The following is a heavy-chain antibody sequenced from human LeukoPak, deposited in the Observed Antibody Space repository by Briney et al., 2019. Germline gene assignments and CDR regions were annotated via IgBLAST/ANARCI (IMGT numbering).Heavy chain of an antibody. Sequence: PSETLSLTCAVSGGSISSSNWWSWVRQPPGKGLEWIGEIYHSGSTNYNPSLKSRVTISVDTSKNQFSLKLSSVTAADTAVYYCARAMGWLRAVSYWGQGTLVTVSS. CDR1: GGSISSSNW. CDR2: IYHSGST. CDR3: ARAMGWLRAVSY. V-gene: IGHV4-4*02. J-gene: IGHJ4*02. D-gene: IGHD5-12*01.